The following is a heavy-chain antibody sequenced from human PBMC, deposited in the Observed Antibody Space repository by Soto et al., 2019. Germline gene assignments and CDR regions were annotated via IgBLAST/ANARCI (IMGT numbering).Heavy chain of an antibody. Sequence: QVQLVESGGGLVKPGGSLRLSCAASGFTFSDYYMSWIRQAPGKGLEWVSCISNSGRTLYYADSMKGRFTISRDNAKNSLYLQMNSLRSEDTAVYYCARDLVAVSGGVYSSSSGGYFFDFWGQGTLVTVSS. CDR2: ISNSGRTL. D-gene: IGHD6-6*01. CDR3: ARDLVAVSGGVYSSSSGGYFFDF. V-gene: IGHV3-11*01. CDR1: GFTFSDYY. J-gene: IGHJ4*02.